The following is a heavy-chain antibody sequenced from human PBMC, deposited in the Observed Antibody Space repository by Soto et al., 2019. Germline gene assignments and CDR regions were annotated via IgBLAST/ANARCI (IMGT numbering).Heavy chain of an antibody. J-gene: IGHJ4*02. D-gene: IGHD1-1*01. CDR2: IYWDDDK. CDR1: GFSLTTSAVG. CDR3: AHSPVTTGYHFDY. V-gene: IGHV2-5*02. Sequence: QITLKESGPTLVKPTQTLTLTCTFSGFSLTTSAVGVGWIRQPPGKALEWLAVIYWDDDKRYSPSLKSRLTXTXDXXQNQVVLTMTSMDPVDTATYFCAHSPVTTGYHFDYWGQGTLVTVSS.